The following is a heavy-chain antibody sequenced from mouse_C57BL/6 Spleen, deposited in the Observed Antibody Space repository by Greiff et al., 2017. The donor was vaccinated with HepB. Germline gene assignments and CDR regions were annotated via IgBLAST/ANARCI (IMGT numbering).Heavy chain of an antibody. CDR2: IDPSDSYT. CDR3: ARGGYDGVAY. Sequence: QVHVKQPGAELVMPGASVKLSCKASGYTFTSYWMHWVKQRPGQGLEWIGEIDPSDSYTNYNQKFKGKSTLTVDKSSSTAYMQLSSLTSEDSAVYYCARGGYDGVAYWGQGTLVTVSA. J-gene: IGHJ3*01. D-gene: IGHD2-2*01. CDR1: GYTFTSYW. V-gene: IGHV1-69*01.